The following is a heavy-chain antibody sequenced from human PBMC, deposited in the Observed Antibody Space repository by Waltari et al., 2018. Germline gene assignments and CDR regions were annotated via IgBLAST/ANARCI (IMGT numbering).Heavy chain of an antibody. Sequence: EVRLVESGGGLVQPGGSLRLSCEASGFTFSNCWMNWVRQAPGKGLGWVANMKQGGSERYYVDAVKGRFTISRDNAKNSLFLQMNSLRAEDTAVYYCAGEVAVNAFDIWGPGTVVTVSA. D-gene: IGHD2-15*01. CDR1: GFTFSNCW. J-gene: IGHJ3*02. CDR3: AGEVAVNAFDI. V-gene: IGHV3-7*01. CDR2: MKQGGSER.